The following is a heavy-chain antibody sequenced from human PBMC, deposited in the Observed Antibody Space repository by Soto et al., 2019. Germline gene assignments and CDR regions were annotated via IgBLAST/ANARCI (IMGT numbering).Heavy chain of an antibody. CDR2: INHSGRT. D-gene: IGHD6-19*01. CDR1: GGSFSGYY. V-gene: IGHV4-34*01. CDR3: ARFGSGWWFDY. J-gene: IGHJ4*02. Sequence: KPSETLSLTCAVYGGSFSGYYWSWIRQPPGKGLEWIGEINHSGRTNYNPSLKSRLTISVDTSKNQFSLILSSVTAADTAVYYCARFGSGWWFDYWGQGTLVTVSS.